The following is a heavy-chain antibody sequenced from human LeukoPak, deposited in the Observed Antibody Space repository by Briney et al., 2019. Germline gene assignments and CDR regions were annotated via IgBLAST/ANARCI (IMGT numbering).Heavy chain of an antibody. V-gene: IGHV1-69*13. CDR1: GGTFSSYA. D-gene: IGHD3-9*01. J-gene: IGHJ3*02. CDR2: IIPIFGTA. Sequence: ASVKVSCKASGGTFSSYAISWVRQAPGQGLEWMGGIIPIFGTANCAQKFQGRVTITADESTSTAYMELSSLRSEDTAVYYCARAQLRYFDWLLSRVFGTFDIWGQGTMVTVSS. CDR3: ARAQLRYFDWLLSRVFGTFDI.